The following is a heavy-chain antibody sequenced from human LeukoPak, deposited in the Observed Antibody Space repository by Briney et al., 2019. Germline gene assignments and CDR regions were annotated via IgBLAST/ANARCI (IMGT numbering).Heavy chain of an antibody. Sequence: SETLSLTCTVSGGSISSGGYYWSWIRQHPGKGLEWIGYINIGGSTYYNPSLKSRVTISVDTSKNQFSLKLSSVTAADTAVYYCARGRRFYCSSTSCYARGRAFDYWGQGTLVTVSS. CDR1: GGSISSGGYY. CDR3: ARGRRFYCSSTSCYARGRAFDY. D-gene: IGHD2-2*01. J-gene: IGHJ4*02. CDR2: INIGGST. V-gene: IGHV4-31*03.